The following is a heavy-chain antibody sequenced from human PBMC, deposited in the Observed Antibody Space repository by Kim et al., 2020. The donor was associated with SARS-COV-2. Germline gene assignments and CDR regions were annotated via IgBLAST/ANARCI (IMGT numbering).Heavy chain of an antibody. CDR3: ARDSSHFRWYL. V-gene: IGHV4-59*01. CDR1: GGSFRDFY. CDR2: ISHSGST. Sequence: SETLSLTCTVSGGSFRDFYWGWIRQTPGETLEWIGHISHSGSTTYNPSLKSRVTISLDTSKNQFSLQLRSLTAEDTAVYFCARDSSHFRWYLWGQGILVTVSS. D-gene: IGHD6-13*01. J-gene: IGHJ4*02.